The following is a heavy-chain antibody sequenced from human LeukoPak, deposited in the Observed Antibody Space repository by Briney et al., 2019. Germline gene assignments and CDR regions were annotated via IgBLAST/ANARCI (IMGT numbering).Heavy chain of an antibody. CDR1: GYTFTGYY. V-gene: IGHV1-2*02. Sequence: ASVKVSCKASGYTFTGYYMHWVRQAPGQGLEWMGWINPNSGGTNYAQKFQGRGTITRETSISTAYMELSRLRSDDTAVYYCARDRDYYDSSGHDAFDIWGQGTMVTVS. J-gene: IGHJ3*02. CDR2: INPNSGGT. CDR3: ARDRDYYDSSGHDAFDI. D-gene: IGHD3-22*01.